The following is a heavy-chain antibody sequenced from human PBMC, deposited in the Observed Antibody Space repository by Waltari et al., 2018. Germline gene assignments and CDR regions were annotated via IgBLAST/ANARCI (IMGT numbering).Heavy chain of an antibody. CDR3: ARLPTKYYDSIGWGFFDQ. J-gene: IGHJ4*02. Sequence: HVQLQESGPGLVKPSETLSLTCTVSGDFLSDAHWTSIRQAPGKGLEWIAYLRNTGGTKCTPSLQSRVTISADTSKKQFSLRLTSVTAADTAVYYCARLPTKYYDSIGWGFFDQWGQGILVTVSP. D-gene: IGHD3-22*01. CDR2: LRNTGGT. V-gene: IGHV4-59*08. CDR1: GDFLSDAH.